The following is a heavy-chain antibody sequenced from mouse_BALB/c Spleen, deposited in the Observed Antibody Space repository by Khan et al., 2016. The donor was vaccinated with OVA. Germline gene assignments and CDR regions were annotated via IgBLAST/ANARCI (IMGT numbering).Heavy chain of an antibody. CDR3: ASPPYFSYVMVY. V-gene: IGHV9-3-1*01. J-gene: IGHJ4*01. CDR2: INTYTGEP. D-gene: IGHD2-10*01. Sequence: QIQLVQSGPELKKPGDTVKISCKASGYTFTNYGMNWVKQAPGKGLKWMGWINTYTGEPTYADDFKGRFAFSLDTSSSTAYLRINNLKNEDTATYCCASPPYFSYVMVYWGQGTSVTVSA. CDR1: GYTFTNYG.